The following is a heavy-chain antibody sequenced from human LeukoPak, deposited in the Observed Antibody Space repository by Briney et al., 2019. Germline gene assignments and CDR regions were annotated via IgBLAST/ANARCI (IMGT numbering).Heavy chain of an antibody. CDR1: SGSIGSFY. J-gene: IGHJ4*02. CDR3: TRTYCDSTTCYRFDY. CDR2: INFSGST. D-gene: IGHD2-2*01. Sequence: SETLSLTCTISSGSIGSFYRSWIRQPPGKGLEWIGYINFSGSTKSNSALESRVTISMDTSKNRFSLKLNSVTAADTAVYYCTRTYCDSTTCYRFDYWGQGTLVTVSS. V-gene: IGHV4-59*08.